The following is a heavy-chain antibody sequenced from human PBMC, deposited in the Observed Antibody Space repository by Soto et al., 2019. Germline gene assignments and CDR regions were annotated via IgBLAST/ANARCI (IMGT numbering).Heavy chain of an antibody. D-gene: IGHD1-7*01. CDR1: GFTFSSYA. V-gene: IGHV3-23*01. CDR3: AKSPGRRNYVHPYGMDV. CDR2: ISGSGGST. J-gene: IGHJ6*02. Sequence: EVQLLESGGGLVQPGGSLRLSCAASGFTFSSYAMSWVRQAPGKGLEWVSAISGSGGSTYYADSVKGRFTISRDNSKNTLDLQMNSLRAEDTAVYYCAKSPGRRNYVHPYGMDVWGQGTTVTVS.